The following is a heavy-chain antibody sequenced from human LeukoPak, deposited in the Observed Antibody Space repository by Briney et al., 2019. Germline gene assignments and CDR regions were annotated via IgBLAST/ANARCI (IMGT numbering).Heavy chain of an antibody. CDR3: AKGVRLWFAFYFDY. J-gene: IGHJ4*02. CDR1: GFNLGNYA. V-gene: IGHV3-23*01. Sequence: GGSLRLSCAASGFNLGNYAMGWFRQAPGKGLEWVSAISGNGYNTYYADSVKGRFTISSESSGNTLSLQMHNLRAEDTAVYYCAKGVRLWFAFYFDYWGQGTLVTVSS. D-gene: IGHD3-10*01. CDR2: ISGNGYNT.